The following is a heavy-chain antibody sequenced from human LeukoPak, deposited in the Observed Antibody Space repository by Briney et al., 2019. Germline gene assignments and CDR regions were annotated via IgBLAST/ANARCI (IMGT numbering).Heavy chain of an antibody. CDR2: ISTSSSHM. V-gene: IGHV3-21*01. J-gene: IGHJ4*02. Sequence: GGSLRLSCAASGFTFKIYSMTWVRQAPGKGLEWVSSISTSSSHMYYADSVKGRFTIPRDNAKNSLYLQMNTLRAEDTAVYYCARDDTSAHFFDYWGQGTLVTVSS. CDR3: ARDDTSAHFFDY. CDR1: GFTFKIYS. D-gene: IGHD3-10*01.